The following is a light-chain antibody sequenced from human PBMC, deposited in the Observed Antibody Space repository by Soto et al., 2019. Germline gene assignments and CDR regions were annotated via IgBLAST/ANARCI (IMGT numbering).Light chain of an antibody. J-gene: IGKJ1*01. Sequence: EIVLTQSPGTLSLSPGERATLSCRASRSVSSSYLAWYQQKPGQAPRLFIYGASSRATGIPDRFSGSGSGTDFTLTISRLEPEDFAVYYCHQYGGSPTTFGQGTKVDI. CDR3: HQYGGSPTT. CDR2: GAS. V-gene: IGKV3-20*01. CDR1: RSVSSSY.